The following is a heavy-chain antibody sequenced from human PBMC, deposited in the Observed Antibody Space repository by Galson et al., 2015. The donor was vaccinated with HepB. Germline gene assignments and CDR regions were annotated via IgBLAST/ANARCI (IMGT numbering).Heavy chain of an antibody. V-gene: IGHV1-2*02. D-gene: IGHD1-20*01. CDR3: ARDSSPPQHNWNREGYNWFHP. J-gene: IGHJ5*02. CDR2: INPTSGRT. Sequence: SVKVSCKASGYIFKSYGISWVRQAPGQGLEWMGWINPTSGRTNYAQKFQGRVTMTRDASTYTAYMDLGRLTSDDTALYYCARDSSPPQHNWNREGYNWFHPWGQGTLVIVS. CDR1: GYIFKSYG.